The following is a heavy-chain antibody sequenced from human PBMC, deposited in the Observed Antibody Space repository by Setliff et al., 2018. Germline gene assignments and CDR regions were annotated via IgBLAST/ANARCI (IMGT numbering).Heavy chain of an antibody. V-gene: IGHV3-21*01. CDR2: ISSSSSYI. CDR3: ARDRTGSYLLDY. CDR1: GFTFSSYS. D-gene: IGHD1-26*01. J-gene: IGHJ4*02. Sequence: LKISCAASGFTFSSYSMNWVRQAPGKGLEWVSSISSSSSYIYYADSVKGRFTISRDNAKNSLYLQMNSLRAEDTAVYYCARDRTGSYLLDYWGQGTLVTVSS.